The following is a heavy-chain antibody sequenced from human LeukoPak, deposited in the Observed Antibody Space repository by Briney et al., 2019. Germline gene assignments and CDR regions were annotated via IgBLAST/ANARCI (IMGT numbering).Heavy chain of an antibody. Sequence: PGGSLGLSCAASGFTFNDYYMSWIRQAPGKGLEWLSYINIGGTNTHYADSVKGQFTISRDNAKKSLYLEMNNLRAEDTAVYYCATDGAGFDTWGQGVLVTVSS. V-gene: IGHV3-11*01. J-gene: IGHJ5*02. CDR3: ATDGAGFDT. CDR1: GFTFNDYY. CDR2: INIGGTNT.